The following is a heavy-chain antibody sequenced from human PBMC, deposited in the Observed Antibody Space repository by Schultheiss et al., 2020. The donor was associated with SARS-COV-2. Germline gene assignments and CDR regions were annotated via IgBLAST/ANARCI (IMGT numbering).Heavy chain of an antibody. CDR3: ARDTPITIFGVVIIRYFDY. CDR1: GYSISSGYY. V-gene: IGHV4-38-2*02. Sequence: SETLSLTCTVSGYSISSGYYWGWIRQPPGKGLEWIGYIYHSGSTYYNPSLKSRVTISVDTSKNQFSLKLSSVTAADTAVYYCARDTPITIFGVVIIRYFDYWGQGTLVTVSS. D-gene: IGHD3-3*01. J-gene: IGHJ4*02. CDR2: IYHSGST.